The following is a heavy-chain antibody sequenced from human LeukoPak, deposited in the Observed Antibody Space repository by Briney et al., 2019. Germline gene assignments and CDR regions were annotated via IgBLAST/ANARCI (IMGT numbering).Heavy chain of an antibody. Sequence: GGSLRLSCTASGFTFCDYLMSWFRQAPGKGLEWIGFISGGTTEYAASVKGRFTISRNDSTSIAYLQMNSLTTEDTAVYYCSGGSGWLSVYWGQGTLVTVSS. J-gene: IGHJ4*02. CDR1: GFTFCDYL. CDR3: SGGSGWLSVY. V-gene: IGHV3-49*03. CDR2: ISGGTT. D-gene: IGHD6-19*01.